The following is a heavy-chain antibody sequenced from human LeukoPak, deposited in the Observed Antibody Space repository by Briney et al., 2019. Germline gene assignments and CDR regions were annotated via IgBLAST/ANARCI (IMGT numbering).Heavy chain of an antibody. V-gene: IGHV4-30-4*08. J-gene: IGHJ4*02. CDR2: IYYSGST. D-gene: IGHD3-9*01. Sequence: SQTLSLTCTVSGGSISSGGYYWSWIRQHPGKGLEWIGYIYYSGSTYYNPSLKSRVTISVDTSKNQFSLKLSSVTAADTAVYYCARTTYDILTGYPPRFDYWGQGTLVTVSS. CDR1: GGSISSGGYY. CDR3: ARTTYDILTGYPPRFDY.